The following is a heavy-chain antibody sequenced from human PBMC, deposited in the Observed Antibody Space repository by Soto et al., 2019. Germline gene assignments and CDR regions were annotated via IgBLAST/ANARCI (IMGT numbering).Heavy chain of an antibody. J-gene: IGHJ5*01. Sequence: SETLSLTCSVSGDSISTVDYFWAWIRQPPGQALEYIGYIYKSAATYYNPSFEGRVAISLDTSKSHFSLNVTSVTAADTAVYFCARGRYCLTGRCFPNWFDSWGQGTLVTVSS. D-gene: IGHD2-15*01. CDR1: GDSISTVDYF. CDR2: IYKSAAT. CDR3: ARGRYCLTGRCFPNWFDS. V-gene: IGHV4-30-4*01.